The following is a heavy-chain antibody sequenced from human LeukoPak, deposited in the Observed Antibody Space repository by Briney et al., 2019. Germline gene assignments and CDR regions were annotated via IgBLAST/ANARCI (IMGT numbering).Heavy chain of an antibody. CDR1: GYTFTSYG. J-gene: IGHJ4*02. V-gene: IGHV1-18*01. CDR2: ISAYNGNT. CDR3: ARERYSYGAFDY. Sequence: ASVKVSCKTSGYTFTSYGISWVRQAPGQGLEXXXWISAYNGNTNYAQKLQGRVTMTTDTSTSTAYMELRSLRSDDTAVYYCARERYSYGAFDYWGQGTLVTVSS. D-gene: IGHD5-18*01.